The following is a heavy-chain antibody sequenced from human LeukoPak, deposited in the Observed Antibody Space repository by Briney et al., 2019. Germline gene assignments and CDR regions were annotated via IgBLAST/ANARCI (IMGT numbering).Heavy chain of an antibody. V-gene: IGHV4-4*08. CDR3: ASQVRDYDFWSGYRNV. J-gene: IGHJ6*04. Sequence: SETLSLTCTVSGGSISSYYWSWIRQPPGKGLEWIGRIYTSGSTNYNPSLKSRVTISVDTSKNQFSLKLSSVTAADTAVYYCASQVRDYDFWSGYRNVWGKGTTVTVSS. D-gene: IGHD3-3*01. CDR2: IYTSGST. CDR1: GGSISSYY.